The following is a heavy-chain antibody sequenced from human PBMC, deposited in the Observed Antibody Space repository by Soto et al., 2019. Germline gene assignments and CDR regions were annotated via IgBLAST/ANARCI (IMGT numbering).Heavy chain of an antibody. D-gene: IGHD4-17*01. J-gene: IGHJ4*02. CDR3: ARDRVGSWGHYATCFDY. CDR2: IIPIFGTA. CDR1: GGTFSSYA. V-gene: IGHV1-69*01. Sequence: QVQLVQSWAAVNKPGSSVKVSCKASGGTFSSYAISWVRQSPGQGLEWMGGIIPIFGTANYAQKFQCRVTITADEFTSTAYMEMSSLRSEDTAVYYCARDRVGSWGHYATCFDYWCQGTLVTVSS.